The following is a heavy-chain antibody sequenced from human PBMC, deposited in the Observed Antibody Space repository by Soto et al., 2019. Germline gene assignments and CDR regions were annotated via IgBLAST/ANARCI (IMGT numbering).Heavy chain of an antibody. J-gene: IGHJ4*02. CDR1: GGTFSSYT. CDR3: ARDYYDSSGSLGY. CDR2: INPSGGST. V-gene: IGHV1-46*01. D-gene: IGHD3-22*01. Sequence: GASVKVSCKASGGTFSSYTISWVRQAPGQGLEWMGRINPSGGSTSYAQKFQGRVTMTRDTSTSTAYMELSSLGSEDTAVYYCARDYYDSSGSLGYWGQGTLVTVSS.